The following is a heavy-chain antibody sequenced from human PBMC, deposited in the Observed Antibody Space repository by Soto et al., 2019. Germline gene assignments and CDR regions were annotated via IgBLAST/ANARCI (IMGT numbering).Heavy chain of an antibody. D-gene: IGHD3-10*01. CDR2: IKQDGSEK. Sequence: GGSLRLSCAASGFTFSSYWMSWVRQAPGKGLEWVANIKQDGSEKYYVDSVKGRFTISRDNAKNSLYLQMNSLRAEDTAVYYCARGRGWFGELFDPEYYFDYWGQGTLVTVSS. V-gene: IGHV3-7*01. J-gene: IGHJ4*02. CDR3: ARGRGWFGELFDPEYYFDY. CDR1: GFTFSSYW.